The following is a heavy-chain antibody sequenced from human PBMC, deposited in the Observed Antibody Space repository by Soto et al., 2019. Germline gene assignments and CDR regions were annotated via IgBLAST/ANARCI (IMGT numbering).Heavy chain of an antibody. CDR3: ASPGTEPYCSGGSCPTPDSANAFDI. V-gene: IGHV1-18*01. CDR2: ISAYNGNT. CDR1: GYTFTSYG. Sequence: GASVKVSCKASGYTFTSYGISWVRQAPGQGLEWMGWISAYNGNTNYAQKLQGRVTMTTDTSASTAYMELRSLRSDDTAVYYCASPGTEPYCSGGSCPTPDSANAFDIWGQGTMVTVSS. J-gene: IGHJ3*02. D-gene: IGHD2-15*01.